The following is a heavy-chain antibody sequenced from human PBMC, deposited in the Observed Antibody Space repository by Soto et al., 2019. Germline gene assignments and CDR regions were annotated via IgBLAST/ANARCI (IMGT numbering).Heavy chain of an antibody. CDR3: ARGSSIFGVVTKYGMDV. D-gene: IGHD3-3*01. J-gene: IGHJ6*02. Sequence: ASVKVSCKASGYTFTSYGISWVRQAPGQRLEWMGWINAGNGNTKYSQKFQGRVTITRDTSASTAYMELSSLRSEDTAVYYCARGSSIFGVVTKYGMDVWGQGTTVTVS. CDR1: GYTFTSYG. V-gene: IGHV1-3*01. CDR2: INAGNGNT.